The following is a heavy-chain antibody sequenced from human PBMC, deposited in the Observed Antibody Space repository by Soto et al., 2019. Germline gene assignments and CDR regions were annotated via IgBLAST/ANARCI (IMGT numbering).Heavy chain of an antibody. CDR2: IYSGGST. V-gene: IGHV3-53*04. Sequence: EVQLVESGGGLVQPGGSLRLSCAASGFTVSSNYMSWVRQAPGKGLEWVSVIYSGGSTYYADSVKGRFTISRHNSKNTLYLQMNSLRAEDTAVYYCARVPRSSSLYWYFDLWGRGTLVTVSS. CDR3: ARVPRSSSLYWYFDL. D-gene: IGHD6-13*01. J-gene: IGHJ2*01. CDR1: GFTVSSNY.